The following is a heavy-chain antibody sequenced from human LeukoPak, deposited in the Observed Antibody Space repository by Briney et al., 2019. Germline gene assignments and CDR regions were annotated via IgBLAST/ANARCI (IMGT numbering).Heavy chain of an antibody. CDR1: GGSFSGYY. V-gene: IGHV4-34*01. Sequence: PWETLSLTCAVYGGSFSGYYWSWIRLPPGKGLEWIGEINHSGSTNYNPSLKSRVTISVDTSKNQFSLKLSSVTAADTAVYYCARVGMVRGVHSWGQGTLVTVSS. CDR2: INHSGST. CDR3: ARVGMVRGVHS. J-gene: IGHJ5*02. D-gene: IGHD3-10*01.